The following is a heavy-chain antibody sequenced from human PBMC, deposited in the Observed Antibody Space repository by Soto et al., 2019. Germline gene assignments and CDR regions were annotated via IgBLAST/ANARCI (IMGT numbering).Heavy chain of an antibody. J-gene: IGHJ4*02. V-gene: IGHV4-34*01. Sequence: SETLSLTCAVYGGSFSGYYWSWIRQPPGKELEWIGEINHSGSTNYNPSLKSRVTISVDTSKNQFSLKLSSVTAADTAVYYCARGYCSGGSCYWRPLYYFDYWGQGTLVTVSS. CDR1: GGSFSGYY. CDR3: ARGYCSGGSCYWRPLYYFDY. D-gene: IGHD2-15*01. CDR2: INHSGST.